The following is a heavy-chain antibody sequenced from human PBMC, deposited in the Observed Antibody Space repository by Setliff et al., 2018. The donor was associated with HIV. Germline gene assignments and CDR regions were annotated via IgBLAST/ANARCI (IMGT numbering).Heavy chain of an antibody. CDR2: IIPVFGMT. Sequence: SVKVSCKASGGTFSSSALSWVRQARGQGPEWLGGIIPVFGMTDYAQNFQGRLTITADTSTSTAYMELLSLRSEDTAVYYCARLSIPAYYYMDVWGKGTTVTVSS. CDR1: GGTFSSSA. V-gene: IGHV1-69*10. CDR3: ARLSIPAYYYMDV. D-gene: IGHD2-21*01. J-gene: IGHJ6*03.